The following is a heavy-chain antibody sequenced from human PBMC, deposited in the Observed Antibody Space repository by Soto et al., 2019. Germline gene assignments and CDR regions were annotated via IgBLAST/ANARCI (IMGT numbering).Heavy chain of an antibody. CDR2: ISAYNGNT. D-gene: IGHD6-13*01. J-gene: IGHJ4*02. V-gene: IGHV1-18*01. CDR1: GYTFTSYG. Sequence: WASVKVSCKASGYTFTSYGISWVRQAPGQGLEWMGWISAYNGNTNYAQKLQGRVTMTTDTSTSTAYMELRSLRSDDTAVYYCARDRSWHLSSSWPDYWGQGTLVTVSS. CDR3: ARDRSWHLSSSWPDY.